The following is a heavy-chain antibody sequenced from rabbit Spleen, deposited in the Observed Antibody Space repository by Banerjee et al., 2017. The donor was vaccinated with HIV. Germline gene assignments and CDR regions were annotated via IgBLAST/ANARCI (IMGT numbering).Heavy chain of an antibody. D-gene: IGHD4-2*01. Sequence: QSLEESGGDLVKPGASLTLTCTASGFSFSYSDYMCWVRQPPGKGLQWIACINAITGRAVYATWAKGRFTFSKTSSTTVTLQMTSLTAADTATYFCARDSAGREDFNLWGPGTLVTVS. V-gene: IGHV1S40*01. J-gene: IGHJ4*01. CDR3: ARDSAGREDFNL. CDR2: INAITGRA. CDR1: GFSFSYSDY.